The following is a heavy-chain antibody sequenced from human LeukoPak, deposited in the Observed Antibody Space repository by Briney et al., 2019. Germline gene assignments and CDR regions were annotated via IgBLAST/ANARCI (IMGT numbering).Heavy chain of an antibody. Sequence: TSETLSLTGAGYGWSCSGYYWSWIRQPPGNGLKWIVQITHSGSTNYNPSLNSRVTITVDPSRNQFSRKLNSVTAAETPVYYCARGQGGISAAGHYFDYWGPGTLVTASS. CDR2: ITHSGST. CDR1: GWSCSGYY. D-gene: IGHD6-13*01. V-gene: IGHV4-34*01. CDR3: ARGQGGISAAGHYFDY. J-gene: IGHJ4*02.